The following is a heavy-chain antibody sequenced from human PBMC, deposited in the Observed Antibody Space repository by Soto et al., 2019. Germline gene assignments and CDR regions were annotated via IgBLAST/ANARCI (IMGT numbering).Heavy chain of an antibody. D-gene: IGHD6-25*01. V-gene: IGHV4-39*01. CDR1: GDSMRGYHFY. J-gene: IGHJ4*02. CDR2: AYFSGGNT. Sequence: SETLSLTCSVSGDSMRGYHFYWGWIRQAPGKGLEWIGSAYFSGGNTYYSPSLKSRVSISVDTSKNEFSLRLTSLTAADTAVYFCAYGSSSAWIDYWGRGTLVIVSS. CDR3: AYGSSSAWIDY.